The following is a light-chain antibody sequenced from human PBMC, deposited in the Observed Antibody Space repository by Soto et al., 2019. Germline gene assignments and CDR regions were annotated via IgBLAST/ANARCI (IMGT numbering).Light chain of an antibody. V-gene: IGKV1-5*01. CDR3: QQYNTYSP. Sequence: IPMNQSPSTLSASEGDRVTITCRASQSISIYLAWYQQKPGKAPKLLIFDASSLESGVPSRFSGSGSGTEFTLTISSLQPDDFATYYCQQYNTYSPFGQGTKVDIK. J-gene: IGKJ1*01. CDR2: DAS. CDR1: QSISIY.